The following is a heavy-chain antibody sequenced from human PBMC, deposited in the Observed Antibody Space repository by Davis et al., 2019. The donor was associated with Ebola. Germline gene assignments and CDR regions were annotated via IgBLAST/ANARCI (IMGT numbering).Heavy chain of an antibody. D-gene: IGHD3-3*01. CDR1: GYILTELS. J-gene: IGHJ6*01. CDR2: FDPENGET. Sequence: ASVKVSCKVYGYILTELSMHWVRHAPGKGLEWMGGFDPENGETIYAQKFQGRVTMTEDTSTDTAYMELSSLTSEDTAVNYCATDPDFDYGMDVWGQGTTVTVSS. V-gene: IGHV1-24*01. CDR3: ATDPDFDYGMDV.